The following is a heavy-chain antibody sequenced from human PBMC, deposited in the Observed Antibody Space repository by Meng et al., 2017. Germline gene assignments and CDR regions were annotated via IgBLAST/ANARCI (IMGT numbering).Heavy chain of an antibody. CDR1: GFNFRNTW. CDR2: IKSRAAGGAT. V-gene: IGHV3-15*01. Sequence: GESLKISCVASGFNFRNTWMSWVRQAPGRGLEWVGRIKSRAAGGATDYVAPVKDRFTISRDDSENTLYLQMNSLRAEDTAEYYCAKSEVVAGRGYFDLWGQGTLVTVSS. CDR3: AKSEVVAGRGYFDL. D-gene: IGHD6-19*01. J-gene: IGHJ4*02.